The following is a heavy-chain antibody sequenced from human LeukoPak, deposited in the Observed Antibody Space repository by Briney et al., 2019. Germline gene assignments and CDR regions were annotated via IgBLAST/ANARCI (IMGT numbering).Heavy chain of an antibody. Sequence: ASVKVSCKASGYTFTSNYIHWVRQAPGQGLEWMGMIYPRDGSTSYAQKFQGRVTVTRDTSTSTVHMELSGLRSEDTAVYYCARGPVKNYYYYGMDVWGQGTTVTVSS. CDR2: IYPRDGST. J-gene: IGHJ6*02. CDR1: GYTFTSNY. CDR3: ARGPVKNYYYYGMDV. V-gene: IGHV1-46*01.